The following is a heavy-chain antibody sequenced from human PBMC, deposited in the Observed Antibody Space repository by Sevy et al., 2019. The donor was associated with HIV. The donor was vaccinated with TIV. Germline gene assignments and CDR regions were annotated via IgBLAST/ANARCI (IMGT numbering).Heavy chain of an antibody. CDR1: GGSISSYY. J-gene: IGHJ6*02. CDR3: ARVGSPDIVVVPAAKYYYYYGMDV. V-gene: IGHV4-4*07. CDR2: IYTSGST. Sequence: SENLSLTCTVSGGSISSYYWSWIRQPAGKGLEWIGRIYTSGSTNYNPSLKSRVTMSVDTSKNQFSLKLSSVTAADTAVYYCARVGSPDIVVVPAAKYYYYYGMDVWGQGTTVTVSS. D-gene: IGHD2-2*01.